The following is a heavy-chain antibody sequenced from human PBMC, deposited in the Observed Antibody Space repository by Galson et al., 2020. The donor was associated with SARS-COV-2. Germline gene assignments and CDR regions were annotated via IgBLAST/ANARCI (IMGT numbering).Heavy chain of an antibody. CDR2: ISSSGSTI. J-gene: IGHJ6*02. D-gene: IGHD6-19*01. V-gene: IGHV3-11*01. Sequence: KIGESLKISCAASGFTFSDYYMSWIRQAPGKGLEWVSYISSSGSTIYYADSVKGRFTISRDNAKNSLYLQMNSLRAEDTAVYYCARDTIAVAGTGGMGYYYGMDVWGQGTTVTVSS. CDR1: GFTFSDYY. CDR3: ARDTIAVAGTGGMGYYYGMDV.